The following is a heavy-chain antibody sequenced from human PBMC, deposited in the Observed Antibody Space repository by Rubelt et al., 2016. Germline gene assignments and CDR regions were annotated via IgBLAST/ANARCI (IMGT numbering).Heavy chain of an antibody. Sequence: QVQLVQSGAEVKKPGASVKVSCKASGYTFTSYGISWVRQAPGQGLEWMGRINPNSGGTNFVTEFQGRVTMTMDTSNSTAYNELTRLKSEGPAVDLCGRDRHSWSGPIYFLGQGTLVTVS. CDR1: GYTFTSYG. V-gene: IGHV1-2*06. D-gene: IGHD3-3*02. CDR2: INPNSGGT. J-gene: IGHJ4*02. CDR3: GRDRHSWSGPIYF.